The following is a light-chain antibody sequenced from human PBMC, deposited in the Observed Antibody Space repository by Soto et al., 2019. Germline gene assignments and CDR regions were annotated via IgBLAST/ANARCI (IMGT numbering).Light chain of an antibody. CDR1: QSVSSN. V-gene: IGKV3-11*01. CDR2: GAS. Sequence: EIVLTQSPATLSLSPGERATLSCRASQSVSSNLAWYQQKPGQAPRLLIYGASTRAAGIPDRFSGSGSGTDFTLTISNLEPEDFAVYYCQQHISWPLTFGGGTKVDIK. J-gene: IGKJ4*01. CDR3: QQHISWPLT.